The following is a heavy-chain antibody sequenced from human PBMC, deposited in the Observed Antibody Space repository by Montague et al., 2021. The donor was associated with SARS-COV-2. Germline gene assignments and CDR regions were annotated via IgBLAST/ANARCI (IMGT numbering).Heavy chain of an antibody. CDR1: GFSLSTSGVS. CDR2: IYWDDDK. D-gene: IGHD3-9*01. Sequence: PALVKPTQTLTLTCTFSGFSLSTSGVSVGWIRQPPGKALEWLALIYWDDDKRYSPSLKSRLTITKDTSINQVVLTMTNMDPVDTATYYCAHRKPTYYDILTGYYNAFDIWGQGTMVTVSS. CDR3: AHRKPTYYDILTGYYNAFDI. J-gene: IGHJ3*02. V-gene: IGHV2-5*02.